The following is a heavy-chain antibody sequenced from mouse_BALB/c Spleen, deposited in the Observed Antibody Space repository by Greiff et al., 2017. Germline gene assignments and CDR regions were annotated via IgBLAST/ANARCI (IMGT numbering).Heavy chain of an antibody. J-gene: IGHJ1*01. V-gene: IGHV5-4*02. D-gene: IGHD2-4*01. CDR2: ISDGGSYT. CDR3: ARDPYDYLYFDV. Sequence: EVNVVESGGGLVKPGGSLKLSCAASGFTFSDYYMYWVRQTPEKRLEWVATISDGGSYTYYPDSVKGRFTISRDNAKNNLYLQMSSLKSEDTAMYYCARDPYDYLYFDVWGAGTTVTVSS. CDR1: GFTFSDYY.